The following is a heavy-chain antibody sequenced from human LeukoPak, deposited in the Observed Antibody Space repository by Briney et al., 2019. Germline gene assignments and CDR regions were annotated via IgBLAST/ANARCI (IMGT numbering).Heavy chain of an antibody. J-gene: IGHJ4*02. Sequence: PSETLSLTCIVPGGSISSSSYYWGWIRQPPGKGLEWIGEINHSGSTNYNSSLKSRVSLSIDTSKNQFSLKLSSVTAADTAMYYCARQKIRVVPYFDYWGQGTLVTVSS. CDR3: ARQKIRVVPYFDY. CDR2: INHSGST. CDR1: GGSISSSSYY. D-gene: IGHD2-15*01. V-gene: IGHV4-39*01.